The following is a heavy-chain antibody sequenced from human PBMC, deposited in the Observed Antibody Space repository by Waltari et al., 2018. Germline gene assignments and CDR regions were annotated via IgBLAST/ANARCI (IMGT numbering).Heavy chain of an antibody. Sequence: QVQLVQSGAEVKKPGASVKVSCKASGYTFTNYDFSWVRQAPGQGLEWMGWMNPYSGNTGYAQTFQGRVTMTRDTSISTAYMELSSLRSEDTAVYYCARGTRGYSGYDGDYWGQGTLVIVSS. CDR2: MNPYSGNT. J-gene: IGHJ4*02. V-gene: IGHV1-8*01. CDR3: ARGTRGYSGYDGDY. D-gene: IGHD5-12*01. CDR1: GYTFTNYD.